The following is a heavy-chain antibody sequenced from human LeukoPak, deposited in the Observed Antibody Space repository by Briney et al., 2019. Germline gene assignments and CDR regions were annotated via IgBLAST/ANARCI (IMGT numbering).Heavy chain of an antibody. CDR1: GFTFSSYE. D-gene: IGHD3-22*01. V-gene: IGHV3-48*03. Sequence: GGSLRLSCAASGFTFSSYEMNWVRQAPGKGLEWVSYISSSGSTIYYADSVKGRFTISRDNAKNSLYLQMNSLRAEDTAVYYCARHRGPSLYSSGYFDYWGQGTLVTVSS. CDR3: ARHRGPSLYSSGYFDY. CDR2: ISSSGSTI. J-gene: IGHJ4*02.